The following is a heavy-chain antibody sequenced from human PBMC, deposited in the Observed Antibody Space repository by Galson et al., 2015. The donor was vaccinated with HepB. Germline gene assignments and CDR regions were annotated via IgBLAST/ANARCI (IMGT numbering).Heavy chain of an antibody. CDR1: GFTFSSYG. V-gene: IGHV3-33*06. CDR2: IWYDGSNK. Sequence: SLRLSCAASGFTFSSYGMHWVRQAPGKGLEWVAVIWYDGSNKYYADSVKGRFTISRDNSKNTLYLQMNSLRAEDTAVYYCAKARMVYATPHLDYWGQGTLVTVSS. CDR3: AKARMVYATPHLDY. J-gene: IGHJ4*02. D-gene: IGHD2-8*01.